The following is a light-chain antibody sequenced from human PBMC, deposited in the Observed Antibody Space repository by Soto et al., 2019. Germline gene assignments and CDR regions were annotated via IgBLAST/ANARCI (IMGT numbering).Light chain of an antibody. J-gene: IGKJ5*01. V-gene: IGKV3-15*01. CDR3: QQYNNWPRT. CDR2: GAS. Sequence: EIVMTQSPATLSVSPGERATLSCRASQSFSSNLAWYQQKPGQAPRLLIYGASTRATGVPARFSGSGSGTEFTLTISSLQSEDFAVYYCQQYNNWPRTFGQGTRREIK. CDR1: QSFSSN.